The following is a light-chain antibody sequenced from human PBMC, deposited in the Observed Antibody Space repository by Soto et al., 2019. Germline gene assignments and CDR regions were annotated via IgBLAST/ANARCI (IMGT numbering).Light chain of an antibody. V-gene: IGLV2-11*01. CDR2: DVT. J-gene: IGLJ1*01. CDR1: SSDVGGYNY. CDR3: QSYDSSLSGSRGV. Sequence: QSVLTQPRSVSGSPGQSVTISCTGTSSDVGGYNYVSWYQQHPGKAPKLMIYDVTKRPSGVPDRFSGSKSGNTASLTITGLQAEDEAAYYCQSYDSSLSGSRGVFGTGTKVTVL.